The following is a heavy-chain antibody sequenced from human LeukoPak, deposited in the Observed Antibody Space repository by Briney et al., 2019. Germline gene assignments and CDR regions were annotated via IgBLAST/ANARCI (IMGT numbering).Heavy chain of an antibody. CDR3: AKAADQYYYYYFYYMDV. J-gene: IGHJ6*03. V-gene: IGHV3-30*18. D-gene: IGHD2/OR15-2a*01. Sequence: GGSLRLSCAASGFTFSSYGMHWVRQAPGKGLEWVAVIAFDGSSKDYAESVKGRFTISRDNSKNTLYLQMNSLRVEDTAVYYCAKAADQYYYYYFYYMDVWGKGTTVTVSS. CDR1: GFTFSSYG. CDR2: IAFDGSSK.